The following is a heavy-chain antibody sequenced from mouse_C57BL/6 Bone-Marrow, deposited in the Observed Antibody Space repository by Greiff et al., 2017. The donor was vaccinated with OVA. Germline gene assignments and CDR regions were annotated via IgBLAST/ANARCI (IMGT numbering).Heavy chain of an antibody. CDR1: GFSLTSYG. CDR2: IWSGGST. Sequence: QVQLKESGPGLVQPSQSLSITCTVSGFSLTSYGVHWVRQSPGKGLEWLGVIWSGGSTDYNAAFISRLSISKDNSKSQVFFKMNSLQADDTAIYYCARGDSLHFDDWGQGTTLTVSS. J-gene: IGHJ2*01. V-gene: IGHV2-2*01. CDR3: ARGDSLHFDD. D-gene: IGHD2-10*01.